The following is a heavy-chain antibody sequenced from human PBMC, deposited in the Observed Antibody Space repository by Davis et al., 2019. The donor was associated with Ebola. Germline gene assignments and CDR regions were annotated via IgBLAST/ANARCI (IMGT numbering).Heavy chain of an antibody. J-gene: IGHJ4*02. CDR3: ARDGSPYYDFWSGPSPDLNFDY. CDR2: IKQDGSEK. D-gene: IGHD3-3*01. Sequence: PGGSLRLSCAASGFTFSSYWMSWVRQAPGKGLEWVANIKQDGSEKYYVDSVKGRFTISRDNAKNSLYLQMNSLRAEDTAVYYCARDGSPYYDFWSGPSPDLNFDYWGQGTLVTVSS. CDR1: GFTFSSYW. V-gene: IGHV3-7*01.